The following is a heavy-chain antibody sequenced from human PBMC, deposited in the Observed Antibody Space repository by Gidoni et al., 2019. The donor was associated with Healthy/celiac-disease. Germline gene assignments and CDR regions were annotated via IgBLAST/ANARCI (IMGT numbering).Heavy chain of an antibody. Sequence: QVQLVQSGAEVKKPGASVKVSCKASGYTFTSYDINWVRQATGQGLEWMGWMNPNSGNTGYAQKFQGRVTMTRNTSISTAYMELSSLRSEDTAVYYCARAGAYYYDSSGYWQAFDIWGQGTMVTVSS. CDR3: ARAGAYYYDSSGYWQAFDI. CDR2: MNPNSGNT. V-gene: IGHV1-8*01. CDR1: GYTFTSYD. J-gene: IGHJ3*02. D-gene: IGHD3-22*01.